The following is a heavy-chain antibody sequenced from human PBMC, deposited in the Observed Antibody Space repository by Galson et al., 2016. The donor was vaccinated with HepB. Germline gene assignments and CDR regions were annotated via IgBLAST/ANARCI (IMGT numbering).Heavy chain of an antibody. CDR3: VRGGRTLYGVDF. CDR1: GFAFSNYW. D-gene: IGHD3-10*01. V-gene: IGHV3-74*01. Sequence: SLRLSCAASGFAFSNYWMDWVRQAPGKGPVWVSHISTDGATANYADFVQGRFIISRDNAKSTLYLQVNSVRAEDTAVYYCVRGGRTLYGVDFWGQGATVTVSS. CDR2: ISTDGATA. J-gene: IGHJ6*01.